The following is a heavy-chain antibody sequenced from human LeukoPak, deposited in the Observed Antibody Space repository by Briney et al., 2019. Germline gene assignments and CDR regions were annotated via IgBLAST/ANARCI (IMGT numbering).Heavy chain of an antibody. CDR1: GDSINNSPYF. J-gene: IGHJ4*02. CDR2: ISYNGDT. CDR3: ARRADYGNSYFDS. Sequence: PSETLSLTCVVSGDSINNSPYFWGWVRQPPGKGLEWVASISYNGDTYFNPSLKSRLIVSVDTSKNQFFPRLSSATAADTAIYFCARRADYGNSYFDSWGQGALVTVHS. D-gene: IGHD4-17*01. V-gene: IGHV4-39*01.